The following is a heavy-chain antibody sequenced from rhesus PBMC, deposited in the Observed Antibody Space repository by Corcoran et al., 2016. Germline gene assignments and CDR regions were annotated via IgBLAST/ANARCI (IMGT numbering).Heavy chain of an antibody. CDR2: ISYSGST. V-gene: IGHV4-122*02. CDR1: GYSISSGYG. CDR3: ARLGVLQFLDWSPFDAFDF. D-gene: IGHD3-3*01. Sequence: QLQLQESGPGLVKPSETLSLTCAVSGYSISSGYGWSWIRQPPGKGLGWIGYISYSGSTRYNPSPKSLVTISRDTSKNQFSLELSSVTAADTAVYYCARLGVLQFLDWSPFDAFDFWGQGLRVTFSS. J-gene: IGHJ3*01.